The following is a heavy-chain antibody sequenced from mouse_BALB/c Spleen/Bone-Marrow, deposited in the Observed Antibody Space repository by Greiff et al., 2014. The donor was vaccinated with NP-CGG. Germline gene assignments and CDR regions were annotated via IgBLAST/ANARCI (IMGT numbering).Heavy chain of an antibody. D-gene: IGHD2-14*01. CDR3: AKGYAAWTDY. Sequence: VQLQQSGAELVKPGASVKLSCKASGYTFTSYGMHWVKQRPGKGLEWIGEIDPSDSYTNYNQKFKGKATLTVDKSSSTAYMPLSSLACEATSICCCAKGYAAWTDYWGQGTTLTVSS. CDR1: GYTFTSYG. CDR2: IDPSDSYT. V-gene: IGHV1-69*02. J-gene: IGHJ2*01.